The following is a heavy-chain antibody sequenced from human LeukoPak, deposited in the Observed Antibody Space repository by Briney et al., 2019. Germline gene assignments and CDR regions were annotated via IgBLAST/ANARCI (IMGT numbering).Heavy chain of an antibody. Sequence: PGGSLRLSCAASGFTFSDYYMSWIRQAPGKGLEWVGFIRSKAYGGTTEYAASVKGRFTISRDDSKSIAYLQMNSLKTEDTAVYYCTRVYSSTYDYYMDVWGKGTTVTVSS. D-gene: IGHD6-13*01. CDR1: GFTFSDYY. CDR3: TRVYSSTYDYYMDV. CDR2: IRSKAYGGTT. J-gene: IGHJ6*03. V-gene: IGHV3-49*03.